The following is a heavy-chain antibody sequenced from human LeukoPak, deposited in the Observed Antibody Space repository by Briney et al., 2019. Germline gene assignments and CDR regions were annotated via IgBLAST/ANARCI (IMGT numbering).Heavy chain of an antibody. CDR1: GFTFSTHA. V-gene: IGHV3-30*10. D-gene: IGHD5-12*01. J-gene: IGHJ4*02. CDR2: VSHDGNTK. CDR3: ARAIVGTENFDY. Sequence: TGGSLRLSCAASGFTFSTHAMHWVRQAPGKGLEWVAVVSHDGNTKYYTDSVKGRFTISRDNSKNTLYLQMNGLRTDDTAVYYCARAIVGTENFDYWGQGNLVTVSS.